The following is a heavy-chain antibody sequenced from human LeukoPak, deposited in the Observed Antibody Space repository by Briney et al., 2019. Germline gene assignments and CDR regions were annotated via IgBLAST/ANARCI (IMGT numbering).Heavy chain of an antibody. V-gene: IGHV4-31*03. CDR2: IYYSGST. J-gene: IGHJ4*02. CDR1: GGSISSGGYY. CDR3: ARRGYGDQPFDY. Sequence: SETLSLTCTVSGGSISSGGYYWSWIRQHPGKGLEWIGYIYYSGSTYYNPSLKSRVTISVDMSKNQFSLKLTSVTAADTAVYYCARRGYGDQPFDYWGQGTLVTVSS. D-gene: IGHD4-17*01.